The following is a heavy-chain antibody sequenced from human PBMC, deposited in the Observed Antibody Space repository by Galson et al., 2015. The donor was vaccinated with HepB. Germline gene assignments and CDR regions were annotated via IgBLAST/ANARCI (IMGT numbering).Heavy chain of an antibody. D-gene: IGHD6-19*01. CDR2: LYNGGET. Sequence: SLRLSCAASGVPVSNTYLSWARQAPGKGLEWVSTLYNGGETYYADSVKGRFTIARDSSKNTLYLQMDSLRVEDTAVYYCARVRRNSGWYPFDYWGQGTLVTVSS. CDR3: ARVRRNSGWYPFDY. V-gene: IGHV3-66*01. CDR1: GVPVSNTY. J-gene: IGHJ4*01.